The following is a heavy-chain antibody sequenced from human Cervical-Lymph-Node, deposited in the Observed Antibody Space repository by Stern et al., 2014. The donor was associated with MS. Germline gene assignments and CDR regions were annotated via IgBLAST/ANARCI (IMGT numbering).Heavy chain of an antibody. Sequence: VQLVQSGAEVKKPGSSVKVSCKASGGTFSSYAISWVRQAPGQGLEWMGGIIPIFGRTNYAQKFQGRFTITADESTSTAYMELSSLRSEDTAVYYCARGWSYDILTGYSYWGQGTLVTVSS. J-gene: IGHJ4*02. CDR1: GGTFSSYA. CDR3: ARGWSYDILTGYSY. D-gene: IGHD3-9*01. V-gene: IGHV1-69*01. CDR2: IIPIFGRT.